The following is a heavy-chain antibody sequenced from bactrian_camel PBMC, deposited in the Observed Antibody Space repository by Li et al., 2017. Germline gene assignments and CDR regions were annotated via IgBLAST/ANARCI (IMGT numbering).Heavy chain of an antibody. D-gene: IGHD5*01. V-gene: IGHV3S40*01. J-gene: IGHJ4*01. CDR1: FTFSRAA. CDR2: IGNDGSRT. Sequence: QLVESGGGLVQPGGSLRLSCAASFTFSRAAMSWVRQAPGKGLEWVSTIGNDGSRTYYADSVKGRLTISQDGAKNTVYLQMNSLKPEDTAMYYCAKDLWGSTNWGQGTQVTVS. CDR3: AKDLWGSTN.